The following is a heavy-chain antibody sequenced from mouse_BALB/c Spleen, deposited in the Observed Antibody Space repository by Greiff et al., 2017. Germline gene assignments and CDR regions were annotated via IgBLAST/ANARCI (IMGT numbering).Heavy chain of an antibody. V-gene: IGHV7-3*02. CDR2: IRNKANGYTT. J-gene: IGHJ2*01. Sequence: EVQGVESGGGLVQPGGSLRLSCATSGFTFTDYYMSWVRQPPGKALEWLGFIRNKANGYTTEYSASVKGRFTISRDNSQSILYLQMNTLRAEDSATYYCARDAHFDYWGQGTTLTVSS. CDR3: ARDAHFDY. CDR1: GFTFTDYY.